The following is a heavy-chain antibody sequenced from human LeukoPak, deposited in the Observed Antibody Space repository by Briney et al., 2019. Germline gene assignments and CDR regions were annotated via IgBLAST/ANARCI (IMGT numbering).Heavy chain of an antibody. CDR2: INHSGST. D-gene: IGHD1-26*01. J-gene: IGHJ4*02. Sequence: PSETLSLTCAVYGGSFSGYYWSWIRQPPGKGLEWIGEINHSGSTNYNPSLKCRVTISVDTSKNQFSLKLSSVTAADTAVYYCARGGGSFPFDYWGQGTLVTVSS. V-gene: IGHV4-34*01. CDR3: ARGGGSFPFDY. CDR1: GGSFSGYY.